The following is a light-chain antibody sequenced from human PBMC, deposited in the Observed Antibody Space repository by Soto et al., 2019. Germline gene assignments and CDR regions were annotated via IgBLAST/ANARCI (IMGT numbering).Light chain of an antibody. CDR3: QQYNNWPPYT. V-gene: IGKV3-15*01. CDR2: GAS. Sequence: EMVMTQSPSTLSVSPGERATLSCSASQGVRSDLVWFQQKPGQAPRLLIYGASTRSTGIPARFSGSGSGTEFTLTISSLQSEDFVVYYCQQYNNWPPYTFGQGTKVDI. J-gene: IGKJ1*01. CDR1: QGVRSD.